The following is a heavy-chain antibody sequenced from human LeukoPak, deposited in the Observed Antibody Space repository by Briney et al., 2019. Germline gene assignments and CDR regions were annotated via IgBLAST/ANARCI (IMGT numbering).Heavy chain of an antibody. CDR1: GGSFSGYY. J-gene: IGHJ4*02. V-gene: IGHV4-34*01. Sequence: PSETLSLTCAVYGGSFSGYYWNWIRQPPGKGLEWIGEINHSGSTNYNPSLKSRVTISVDTSKNQFSLKLSSVTAADTAVYYCASLGVASPIIDFDYWGQGTLVTVSS. CDR2: INHSGST. D-gene: IGHD5-12*01. CDR3: ASLGVASPIIDFDY.